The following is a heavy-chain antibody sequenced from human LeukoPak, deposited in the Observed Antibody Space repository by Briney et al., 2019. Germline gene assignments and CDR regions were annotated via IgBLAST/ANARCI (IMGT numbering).Heavy chain of an antibody. Sequence: GASVKVSCKASGGTFSSYAISWVRQAPGQGLEWMGRIIPIFGTANYAQKFQGRVTITTDESTSTAYMELSSLRSEDTAVYYCARDSMTGTYYYGSGSRNTAILYYYYMDVWGKGTTVTVSS. CDR2: IIPIFGTA. CDR1: GGTFSSYA. J-gene: IGHJ6*03. D-gene: IGHD3-10*01. V-gene: IGHV1-69*05. CDR3: ARDSMTGTYYYGSGSRNTAILYYYYMDV.